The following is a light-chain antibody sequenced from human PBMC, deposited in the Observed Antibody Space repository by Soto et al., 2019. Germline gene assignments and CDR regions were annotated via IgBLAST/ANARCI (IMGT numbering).Light chain of an antibody. CDR2: EVS. CDR3: SSYAGSIFYV. Sequence: QSALTQPPSASGAPGQSVTISCTGTSSDVGGYNYVSWYQQHPGKAPKLMIYEVSKRPSGVPDRFSGSKSGNTASLTVSGLQAEDEADYYCSSYAGSIFYVFGTATKVTVL. V-gene: IGLV2-8*01. CDR1: SSDVGGYNY. J-gene: IGLJ1*01.